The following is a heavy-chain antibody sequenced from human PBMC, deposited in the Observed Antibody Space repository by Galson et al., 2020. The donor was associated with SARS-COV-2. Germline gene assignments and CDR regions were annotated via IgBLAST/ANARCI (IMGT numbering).Heavy chain of an antibody. J-gene: IGHJ5*02. CDR1: GYTLTELS. CDR3: ATSPTLLVVPAARATPWFDP. Sequence: ASVKVSCKVSGYTLTELSMHWVRQAPGKGLEWMGGFDPEDGETIYAQKFQGRVTMTEDTSTDTAYMELSSLRSEYTAVYYCATSPTLLVVPAARATPWFDPWGKGTMVTVSS. D-gene: IGHD2-2*01. CDR2: FDPEDGET. V-gene: IGHV1-24*01.